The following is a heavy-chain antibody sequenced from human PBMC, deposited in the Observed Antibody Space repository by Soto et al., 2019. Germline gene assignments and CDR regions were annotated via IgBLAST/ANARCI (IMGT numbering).Heavy chain of an antibody. J-gene: IGHJ4*02. CDR3: ARGRYGYYRKMAFDY. Sequence: GGSLRLSCAASGFTFSSYAMSWVRQAPGKGLEWVSAISGSGGSTYYADSVKGRFTISRDNSKNTLYLQMNSPRAEDTAVYYCARGRYGYYRKMAFDYCGQGTLVIVSS. D-gene: IGHD4-17*01. CDR2: ISGSGGST. CDR1: GFTFSSYA. V-gene: IGHV3-23*01.